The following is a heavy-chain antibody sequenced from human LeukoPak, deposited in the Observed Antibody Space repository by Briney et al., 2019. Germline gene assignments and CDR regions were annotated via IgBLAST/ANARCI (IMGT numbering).Heavy chain of an antibody. J-gene: IGHJ5*02. CDR1: GFTFSSYA. D-gene: IGHD6-13*01. CDR2: INDNGAGT. Sequence: GGSLRLSCAASGFTFSSYAMSWVRQAPGKGLKWVSTINDNGAGTYYADSVKGRFTISRDNSYNTVSLQMNSLRDEDTGVYYCARHLAAGTRAWFDPWGQGTLVTVSS. CDR3: ARHLAAGTRAWFDP. V-gene: IGHV3-23*01.